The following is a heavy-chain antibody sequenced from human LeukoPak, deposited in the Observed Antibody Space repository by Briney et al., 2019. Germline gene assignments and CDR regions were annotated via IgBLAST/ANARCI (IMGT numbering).Heavy chain of an antibody. V-gene: IGHV4-39*07. CDR1: GGSISSSYY. CDR3: ARTPITFGGVIYAFDI. D-gene: IGHD3-16*01. J-gene: IGHJ3*02. Sequence: SETLSLTCTVSGGSISSSYYWGWIRQPPGKGLEWIGNKYYRGSTYYNPSLKSRVTISVDTSKNQFSLNLTSVTAADTAVYYCARTPITFGGVIYAFDIWGQGTMVTVSS. CDR2: KYYRGST.